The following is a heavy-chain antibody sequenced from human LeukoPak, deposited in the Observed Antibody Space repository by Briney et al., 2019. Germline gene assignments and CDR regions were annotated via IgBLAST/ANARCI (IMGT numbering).Heavy chain of an antibody. CDR2: IYNSENA. CDR1: GASISSYY. Sequence: SETLSLTCTVSGASISSYYWSWIRQPPGKGLEWLGYIYNSENANYNPSVKSRVTISVDTSKNQFSLKLSSVTAADTAVYYCASVTNCSSTSCYYHYYMDVWGKGTTVTVSS. CDR3: ASVTNCSSTSCYYHYYMDV. V-gene: IGHV4-4*08. J-gene: IGHJ6*03. D-gene: IGHD2-2*01.